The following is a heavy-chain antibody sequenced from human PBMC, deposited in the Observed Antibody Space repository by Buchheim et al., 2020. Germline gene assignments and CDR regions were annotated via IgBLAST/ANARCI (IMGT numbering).Heavy chain of an antibody. CDR1: GGSIGSGDYY. Sequence: QVQLQESGPGLVKPSQTLSLTCTFSGGSIGSGDYYWGWIRQPPGKGLEWIGHISYSGTTYYNPSLRSRLTISAGTSKKQFSLTLTSVTAADTAVYYCARGGRLLRFLEGPNVDNYGLDVWGQGTT. J-gene: IGHJ6*02. D-gene: IGHD3-3*01. V-gene: IGHV4-30-4*01. CDR2: ISYSGTT. CDR3: ARGGRLLRFLEGPNVDNYGLDV.